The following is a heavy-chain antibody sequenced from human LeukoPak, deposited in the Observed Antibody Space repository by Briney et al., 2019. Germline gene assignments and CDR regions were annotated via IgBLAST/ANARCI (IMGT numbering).Heavy chain of an antibody. CDR1: GGSISYYY. CDR2: IYISGST. Sequence: SETLSLTCTVSGGSISYYYWSWIRQPAGGGLEWSGRIYISGSTNYNPSLKSRVTISIDKSNNQFFLKLNSVTAADTAVYYCARESPTYSSGWYKDFWGQGTLVTVSS. V-gene: IGHV4-4*07. CDR3: ARESPTYSSGWYKDF. D-gene: IGHD6-19*01. J-gene: IGHJ4*02.